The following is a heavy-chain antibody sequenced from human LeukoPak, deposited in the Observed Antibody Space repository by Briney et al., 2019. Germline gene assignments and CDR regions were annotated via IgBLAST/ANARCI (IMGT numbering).Heavy chain of an antibody. Sequence: ASVNVSCKVSGYTLTELSMHWVRQAPGKGLEWMGGFDPEDGETIYAQKFQGRVTMTEDTSTDTAYMELSSLRSEDTAVYYCARAVGTMVRVVFDYWGQGTLVTVSS. CDR3: ARAVGTMVRVVFDY. CDR1: GYTLTELS. D-gene: IGHD3-10*01. V-gene: IGHV1-24*01. CDR2: FDPEDGET. J-gene: IGHJ4*02.